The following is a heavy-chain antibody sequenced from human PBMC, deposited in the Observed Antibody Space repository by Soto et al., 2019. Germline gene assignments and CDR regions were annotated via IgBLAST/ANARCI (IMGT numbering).Heavy chain of an antibody. V-gene: IGHV4-39*01. D-gene: IGHD3-16*01. CDR3: ATSTTGGTPGGYFDF. CDR1: GGSISSSSYY. CDR2: IYYSGST. J-gene: IGHJ4*02. Sequence: PSETLSLTCTVSGGSISSSSYYWGWIRQPPGKGLEWIGSIYYSGSTYYNPSLKSRVTISVDTSKNQFSLKLSSVTAADTAVYYCATSTTGGTPGGYFDFWGQGIQVTVSS.